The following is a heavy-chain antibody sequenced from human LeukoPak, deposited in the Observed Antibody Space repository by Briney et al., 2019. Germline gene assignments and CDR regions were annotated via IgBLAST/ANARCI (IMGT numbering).Heavy chain of an antibody. CDR3: AKDQEGSLVGMNDY. CDR2: IKQDESEK. Sequence: GSLRLSCVFSGFTFSNYWMSWVRQAPGKGLEWVANIKQDESEKHYVDSVKGRFTISRDNAKNSLYLQMNSLRAEDTAVYYCAKDQEGSLVGMNDYWGQGTLVTVSS. V-gene: IGHV3-7*03. J-gene: IGHJ4*02. CDR1: GFTFSNYW. D-gene: IGHD2-2*01.